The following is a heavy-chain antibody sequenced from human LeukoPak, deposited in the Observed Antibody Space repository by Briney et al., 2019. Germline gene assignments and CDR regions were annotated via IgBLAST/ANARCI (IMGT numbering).Heavy chain of an antibody. CDR3: AKYLWDTVLWFGELPNFDY. V-gene: IGHV3-23*01. D-gene: IGHD3-10*01. CDR1: GFTFSSYA. Sequence: PGGSLRLSCAASGFTFSSYAMSWVRQAPGKGLEWVSAISGSGGSTYYADSVKGRFTISRDNSKNTLYLQMNSLRAEDTAVYYCAKYLWDTVLWFGELPNFDYWGQGTLVTVSS. CDR2: ISGSGGST. J-gene: IGHJ4*02.